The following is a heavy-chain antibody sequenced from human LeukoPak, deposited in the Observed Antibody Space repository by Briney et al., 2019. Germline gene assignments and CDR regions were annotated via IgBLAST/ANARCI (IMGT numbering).Heavy chain of an antibody. D-gene: IGHD1-14*01. J-gene: IGHJ4*02. Sequence: SETLSLTCTVSGGSISSYYWSWIRQPPGKGLEWIGYIYYSGSTNYNPSLESRVTISVDTSKNQFSLNLTSVAAADTAVYYCARYKMGFDYWGQGTLVTVSS. CDR3: ARYKMGFDY. V-gene: IGHV4-59*01. CDR1: GGSISSYY. CDR2: IYYSGST.